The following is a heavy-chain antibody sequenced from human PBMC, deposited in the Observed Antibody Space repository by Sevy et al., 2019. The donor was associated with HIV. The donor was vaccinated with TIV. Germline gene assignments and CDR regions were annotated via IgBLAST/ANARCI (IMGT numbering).Heavy chain of an antibody. D-gene: IGHD1-26*01. CDR2: IGSDGETT. CDR3: ARDSGTYDAFDL. CDR1: GFPFSSYS. V-gene: IGHV3-64*01. Sequence: GESLKISCAASGFPFSSYSFYWVRQAPGKGLEYVSAIGSDGETTLYASSVKGRFTISRDNSKNTVFLQMGRLRSEDMGVYYCARDSGTYDAFDLWGRGTMVTVSS. J-gene: IGHJ3*01.